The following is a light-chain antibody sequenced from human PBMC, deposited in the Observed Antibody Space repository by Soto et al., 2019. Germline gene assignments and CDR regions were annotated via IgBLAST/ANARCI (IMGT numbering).Light chain of an antibody. CDR3: AAWDDSLNAYV. CDR2: SNN. J-gene: IGLJ1*01. Sequence: QSALTQPPSASGTPGQRVTISCSGSSSKIGSNTVNWYQQLPGTAPRLLIYSNNQRPSGVPDRFSGSKSGTSASLAISGLQSEDEADYYCAAWDDSLNAYVFGTGTKVTVL. V-gene: IGLV1-44*01. CDR1: SSKIGSNT.